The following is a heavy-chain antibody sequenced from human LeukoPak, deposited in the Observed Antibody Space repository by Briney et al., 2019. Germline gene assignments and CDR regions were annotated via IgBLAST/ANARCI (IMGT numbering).Heavy chain of an antibody. D-gene: IGHD6-19*01. CDR3: ARDQEYSSGWYREGAFDY. V-gene: IGHV3-30-3*01. CDR2: ISYDGSNK. Sequence: QSGGSLRLSCAASGFTFSSYAMHWVRQAPGKGLEWVAVISYDGSNKYYADSVKGRFTISRDNSKNTLYLQMNSLGAEDTAVYYCARDQEYSSGWYREGAFDYWGQGTLVTVSS. J-gene: IGHJ4*02. CDR1: GFTFSSYA.